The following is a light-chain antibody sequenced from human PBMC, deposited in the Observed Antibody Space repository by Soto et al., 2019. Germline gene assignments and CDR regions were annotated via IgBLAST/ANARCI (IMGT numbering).Light chain of an antibody. CDR3: QSYDSTNRV. CDR1: SGNIASNY. V-gene: IGLV6-57*04. CDR2: EDD. J-gene: IGLJ3*02. Sequence: NFMLTQPHSVSGSPGKTVIISCTRSSGNIASNYVQWYQQRPGGAPTAVIFEDDQRPSGVPDRFSGSIDSSSNSASLTISGLKAEDEADYYCQSYDSTNRVFGGGTQLTV.